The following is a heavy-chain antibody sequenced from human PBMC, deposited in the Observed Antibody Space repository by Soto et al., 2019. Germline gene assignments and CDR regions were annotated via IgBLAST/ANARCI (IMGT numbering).Heavy chain of an antibody. CDR2: ISGSDDYT. V-gene: IGHV3-11*06. J-gene: IGHJ4*02. CDR3: ASGGLSFFGY. CDR1: GFTFSDYY. D-gene: IGHD3-10*01. Sequence: QVQLVESGGGSVKPGGSLRLSCAASGFTFSDYYMSWIRQAPGKGLEWVSSISGSDDYTDYADSLKGRFTISRENADISMYRQLTSLGAEDTAVYFCASGGLSFFGYWCQGALVTVSS.